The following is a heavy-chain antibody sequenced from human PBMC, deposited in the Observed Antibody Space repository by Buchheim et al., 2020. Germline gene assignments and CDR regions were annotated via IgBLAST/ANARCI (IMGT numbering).Heavy chain of an antibody. J-gene: IGHJ6*02. CDR1: GFTFSNYA. CDR3: AKGRDFSNYGMDV. Sequence: EVQLLESGGGLVQPGGSLRLSCAASGFTFSNYAMSWVRQAPGKGLEWVPSLIGSGDSTDYADSVKGRFTISRDNSQNTLYLQMNTLRAEDTAAYYCAKGRDFSNYGMDVWGQGTT. V-gene: IGHV3-23*01. D-gene: IGHD3-3*01. CDR2: LIGSGDST.